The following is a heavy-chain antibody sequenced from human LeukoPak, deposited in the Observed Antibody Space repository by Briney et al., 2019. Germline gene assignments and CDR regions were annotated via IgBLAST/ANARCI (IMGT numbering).Heavy chain of an antibody. D-gene: IGHD3-3*01. V-gene: IGHV3-53*01. CDR2: IYSGDTT. Sequence: PGGSLRLSCAASGFTVSSDYMSWVRQAPGKGLEWVSVIYSGDTTYYADSVKGRFTISRDNSKRTLFLQMNSLRAEDTAFYYCAKAELGVDTFFDYWGQGTLVTVSS. CDR1: GFTVSSDY. CDR3: AKAELGVDTFFDY. J-gene: IGHJ4*02.